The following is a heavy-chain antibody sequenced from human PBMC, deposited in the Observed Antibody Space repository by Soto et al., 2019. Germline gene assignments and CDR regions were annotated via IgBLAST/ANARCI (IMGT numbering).Heavy chain of an antibody. J-gene: IGHJ6*02. Sequence: SETLSLTCAVYCGSFSGYYWSWIRQPPGKGLEWIGEINHSGSTNYNPSLKSRVTISVDTSKNQFSLKLSSVTAADTAVYYCARGPYYDFWSGYYHHYYYYGMDVWGQGTTVTVSS. CDR3: ARGPYYDFWSGYYHHYYYYGMDV. CDR1: CGSFSGYY. V-gene: IGHV4-34*01. D-gene: IGHD3-3*01. CDR2: INHSGST.